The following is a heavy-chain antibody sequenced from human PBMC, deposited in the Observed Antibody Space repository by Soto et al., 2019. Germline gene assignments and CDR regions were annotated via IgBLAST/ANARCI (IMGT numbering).Heavy chain of an antibody. V-gene: IGHV4-34*01. CDR2: INHSGST. Sequence: SETLSLTCAVYGGSFSGYYWSWIRQPPGKGLEWIGEINHSGSTDYNPSLKSRVTISVDTSKNQFSLKLSSVTAADTAVYYCARGAVVTPNAFDIWGQGTMVTVSS. CDR3: ARGAVVTPNAFDI. J-gene: IGHJ3*02. D-gene: IGHD2-15*01. CDR1: GGSFSGYY.